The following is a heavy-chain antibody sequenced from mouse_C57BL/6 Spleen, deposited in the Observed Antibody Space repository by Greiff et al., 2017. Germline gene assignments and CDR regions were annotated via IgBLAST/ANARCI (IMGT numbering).Heavy chain of an antibody. D-gene: IGHD1-1*01. V-gene: IGHV1-81*01. CDR3: ARTYYYGSSWYYFDY. CDR1: GYTFTSYG. Sequence: QVQLQQSGAELARPGASVKLSCKASGYTFTSYGISWVKQRTGQGLEWIGEIYPRSGNTYYNEKFKGKATLTADKSSSTAYMELRSLTSEDSAVYFCARTYYYGSSWYYFDYWGQGTTLTVSS. J-gene: IGHJ2*01. CDR2: IYPRSGNT.